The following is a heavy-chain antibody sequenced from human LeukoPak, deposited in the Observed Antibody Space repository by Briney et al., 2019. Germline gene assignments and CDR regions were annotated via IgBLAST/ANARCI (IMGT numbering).Heavy chain of an antibody. CDR3: ARGTELRVFDAFDI. Sequence: ASVKVSCKAFGYTFTSYGISWVRQAPGQGLEWMGWISAYNGNTNYAQKLQGRVTMATDTSTSTAYMELRSLRSDDTAVYYCARGTELRVFDAFDIWGQGTMVTVSS. J-gene: IGHJ3*02. CDR2: ISAYNGNT. D-gene: IGHD2-15*01. V-gene: IGHV1-18*01. CDR1: GYTFTSYG.